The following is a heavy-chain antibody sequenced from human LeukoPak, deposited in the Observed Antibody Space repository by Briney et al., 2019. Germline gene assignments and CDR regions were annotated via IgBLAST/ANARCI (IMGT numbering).Heavy chain of an antibody. D-gene: IGHD4-23*01. CDR3: AKDQSRWLAVDNWFDP. CDR1: GFTFDDYA. Sequence: GGSLRLSCAASGFTFDDYAMRWVRQAPGKGLEWVSGISWNSGSIGYADSVKGRFTISRDNAKNSLYLQMNSLRAEDTALYYCAKDQSRWLAVDNWFDPWGQGTLVTVSS. V-gene: IGHV3-9*01. CDR2: ISWNSGSI. J-gene: IGHJ5*02.